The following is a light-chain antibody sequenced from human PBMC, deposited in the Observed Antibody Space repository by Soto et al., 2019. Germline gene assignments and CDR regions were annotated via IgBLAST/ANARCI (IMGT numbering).Light chain of an antibody. CDR2: EGS. V-gene: IGLV2-23*03. Sequence: QSVLTQPASVSGSPGQSITISCTGTSSDVGSYNLVSWYQQHAGKAPKLMIYEGSKRPSGVSNRFSGSKSGNTASLTISGLQPEDEADYYCCSYAGSSTFVVFGGGTKVTVL. CDR1: SSDVGSYNL. CDR3: CSYAGSSTFVV. J-gene: IGLJ2*01.